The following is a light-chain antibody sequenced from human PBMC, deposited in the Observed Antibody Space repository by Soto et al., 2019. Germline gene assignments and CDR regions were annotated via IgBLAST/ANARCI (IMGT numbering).Light chain of an antibody. Sequence: EIVLTQSPATLSLSPGERATLSCRASQSVSSYLAWYQQKPXXXPRLLIYDASNRATGIPARFSGXXXXXXXXXXISSLEPEDFAVYYCQQRSNWPRGVTFGQGTRLEIK. CDR3: QQRSNWPRGVT. V-gene: IGKV3-11*01. CDR2: DAS. J-gene: IGKJ5*01. CDR1: QSVSSY.